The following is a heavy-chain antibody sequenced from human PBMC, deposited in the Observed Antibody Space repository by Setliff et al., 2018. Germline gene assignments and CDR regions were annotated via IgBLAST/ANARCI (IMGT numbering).Heavy chain of an antibody. CDR2: IYYTGST. CDR1: GDSISSHF. CDR3: ARARYSSGWYGGGGAFYYMDA. J-gene: IGHJ6*03. V-gene: IGHV4-59*08. D-gene: IGHD6-19*01. Sequence: PSETLSLTCTVSGDSISSHFWTWIRQPPGKGLEWVGHIYYTGSTSYNASVKSRVTVSLDTSKNQSSLKLTSVTAADTAVYYCARARYSSGWYGGGGAFYYMDAWGKGTTVTVSS.